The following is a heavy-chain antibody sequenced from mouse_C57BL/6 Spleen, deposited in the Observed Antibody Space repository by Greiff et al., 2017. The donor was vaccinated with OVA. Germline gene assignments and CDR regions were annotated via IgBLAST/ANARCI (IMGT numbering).Heavy chain of an antibody. J-gene: IGHJ4*01. V-gene: IGHV1-82*01. Sequence: LQESGPELVKPGASVKISCKASGYAFSSSWMNWVKQRPGKGLEWIGRIYPGDGDTNYNGKFKGKATLTADKSSSTAYMQLSSLTSEDSAVYFCARYSNYDAMDYWGQGTSVTVSS. CDR3: ARYSNYDAMDY. CDR2: IYPGDGDT. CDR1: GYAFSSSW. D-gene: IGHD2-5*01.